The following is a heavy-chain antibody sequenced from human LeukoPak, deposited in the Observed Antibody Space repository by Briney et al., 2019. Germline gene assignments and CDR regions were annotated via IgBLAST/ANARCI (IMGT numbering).Heavy chain of an antibody. CDR3: ARVPYLNSSLVGYFDY. V-gene: IGHV1-24*01. CDR1: GYTLTELS. CDR2: FDPEDGET. D-gene: IGHD4-11*01. Sequence: ASVKVSCKVSGYTLTELSMHWVRQAPGKGLEWMGGFDPEDGETIYAQKFQGRVTMTEDTSTDTAYMELSSLRSEDTAVYYCARVPYLNSSLVGYFDYWGQGTLVTVSS. J-gene: IGHJ4*02.